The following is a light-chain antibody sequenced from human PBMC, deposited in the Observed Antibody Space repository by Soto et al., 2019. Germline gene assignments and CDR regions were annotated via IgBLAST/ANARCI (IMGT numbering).Light chain of an antibody. J-gene: IGKJ5*01. V-gene: IGKV3D-15*01. Sequence: VVAQPRCTRSLSPGERATVSCTASQSAGNFLAWYQQKPGQAPRLLIYYISTRATGIPARFSGSGSGTEFTLTINSLQSEDSAVYYCQQPTQRPITSGQRTRPEIK. CDR3: QQPTQRPIT. CDR2: YIS. CDR1: QSAGNF.